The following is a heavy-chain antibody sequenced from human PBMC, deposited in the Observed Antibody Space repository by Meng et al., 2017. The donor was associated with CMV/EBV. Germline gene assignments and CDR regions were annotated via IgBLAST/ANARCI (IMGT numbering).Heavy chain of an antibody. CDR3: TAKHHSDSSGKY. J-gene: IGHJ4*02. CDR1: GFCCMHTR. V-gene: IGHV3-15*01. D-gene: IGHD3-22*01. CDR2: NKSKYAGGTS. Sequence: SGGLSVTPGRLFSLSCVSFGFCCMHTRMSWKRQAKGQGLDWVGRNKSKYAGGTSEYAAPVTGRFSISRDDSINTMYLKMNSLKTEDTAVYYCTAKHHSDSSGKYWGQGTLVTVSS.